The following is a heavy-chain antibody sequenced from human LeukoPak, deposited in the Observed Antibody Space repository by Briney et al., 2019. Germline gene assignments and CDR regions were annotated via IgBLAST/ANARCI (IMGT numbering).Heavy chain of an antibody. CDR2: ISGRGGDT. D-gene: IGHD3-22*01. CDR1: GFSFSSYA. CDR3: AREPEDYYDSCGYYPD. J-gene: IGHJ4*02. V-gene: IGHV3-23*01. Sequence: GGSLRLSCTASGFSFSSYAMSWVRQAPGKGLEWVSTISGRGGDTYHADSVKGRFTISRDNSKNTLYLQMNSLRAEDTAVYYCAREPEDYYDSCGYYPDWGQGTLVNVSS.